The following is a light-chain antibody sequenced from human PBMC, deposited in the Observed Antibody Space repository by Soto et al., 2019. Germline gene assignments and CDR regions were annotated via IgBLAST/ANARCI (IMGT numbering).Light chain of an antibody. CDR3: SSYTSSNTLEGV. J-gene: IGLJ3*02. Sequence: QSALTQPASVSGSPGQSITISCTGTSSDVGGYNFVSWYQQHPGKAPKLMIYEVSNRPSGVSNRFSGSKSANTASLTISGLQAEDEADYFCSSYTSSNTLEGVFGGGTKLTVL. CDR1: SSDVGGYNF. CDR2: EVS. V-gene: IGLV2-14*01.